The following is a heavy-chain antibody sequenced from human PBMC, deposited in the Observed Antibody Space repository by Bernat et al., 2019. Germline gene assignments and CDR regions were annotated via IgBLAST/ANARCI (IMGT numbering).Heavy chain of an antibody. V-gene: IGHV3-48*02. J-gene: IGHJ6*03. Sequence: EVQLVESGGGLVQPGGSLRLSCAASGFTFSSYSMNWVRQAPGKGLEWVSYISSSSSTIYYADSVKGRFTISRDNAKNSLYLQMNSLRDEDTAVYYCARGVVVVPAANKGLYYYYYMDVWGKGTTVTVSS. D-gene: IGHD2-2*01. CDR3: ARGVVVVPAANKGLYYYYYMDV. CDR2: ISSSSSTI. CDR1: GFTFSSYS.